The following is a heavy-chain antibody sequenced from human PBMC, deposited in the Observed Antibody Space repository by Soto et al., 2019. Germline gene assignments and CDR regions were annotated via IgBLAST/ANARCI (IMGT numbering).Heavy chain of an antibody. D-gene: IGHD3-3*01. CDR3: ANVSDHLEWLSYYYYMDG. V-gene: IGHV3-23*01. CDR1: GFTFSSYA. Sequence: GGSLRLSFAASGFTFSSYAMTWVRQAPGKGPEWVSTISGSGGSTYHADSVKGRFTISRDNSKNTLSRQMNSLRAEDTAVYYCANVSDHLEWLSYYYYMDGWGKGPTVSVSS. CDR2: ISGSGGST. J-gene: IGHJ6*03.